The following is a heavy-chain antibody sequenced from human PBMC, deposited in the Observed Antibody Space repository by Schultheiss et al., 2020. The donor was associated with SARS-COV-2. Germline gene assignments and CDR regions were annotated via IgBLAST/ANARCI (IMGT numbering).Heavy chain of an antibody. Sequence: ASVKVSCKASGYTFTGYYMHWVRQAPGQGLEWMGWINPNSGGTNYAQKFQGRVTMTRDTSISTAYMELSRLRSDDTAVYYCAKFPSQYYYDSSGYDAFDIWGQGTMVTVSS. CDR2: INPNSGGT. CDR1: GYTFTGYY. D-gene: IGHD3-22*01. J-gene: IGHJ3*02. V-gene: IGHV1-2*02. CDR3: AKFPSQYYYDSSGYDAFDI.